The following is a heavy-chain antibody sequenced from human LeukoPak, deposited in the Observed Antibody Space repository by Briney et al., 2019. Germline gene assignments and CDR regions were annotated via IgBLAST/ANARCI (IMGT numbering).Heavy chain of an antibody. CDR2: IKQDGSEK. Sequence: GGSLRLSCAASGFTFSSYWMSWVRQAPGKGLEWVANIKQDGSEKYYVDSVKGRFTISRDNAKNSLYLQMNSLRAEDTAVYYCARNRPNYDLWSGYYTDYYYYGMDVWGQGTTVTVSS. D-gene: IGHD3-3*01. V-gene: IGHV3-7*01. CDR3: ARNRPNYDLWSGYYTDYYYYGMDV. CDR1: GFTFSSYW. J-gene: IGHJ6*02.